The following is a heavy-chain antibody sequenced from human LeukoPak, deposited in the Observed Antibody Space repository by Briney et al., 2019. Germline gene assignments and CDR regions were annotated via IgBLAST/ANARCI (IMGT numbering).Heavy chain of an antibody. CDR3: ARHATLNGYSNGQRAFDV. CDR2: ISGSGGST. CDR1: GFTFSSYA. D-gene: IGHD5-18*01. V-gene: IGHV3-23*01. J-gene: IGHJ3*01. Sequence: PGGSLRLSCAASGFTFSSYAMSWVRQAPGKGLEWVSAISGSGGSTYYADSVKGRFTISRDDAKNSLFLQMNSLRAEDTAIYYCARHATLNGYSNGQRAFDVWGQGTMVTVSS.